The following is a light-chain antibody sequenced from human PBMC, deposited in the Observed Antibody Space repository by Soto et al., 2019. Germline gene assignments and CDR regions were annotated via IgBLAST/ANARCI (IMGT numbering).Light chain of an antibody. CDR1: QRVTSSF. Sequence: EIALTQSPGTLSLSPGERATLFCRASQRVTSSFLAWYQQRPGQAPRLLVYGPSSRATGIPDRFSGSGSGTDLTLTISRLECEDFAVYYCQQYSSTPITFGQGTRLEIK. CDR2: GPS. V-gene: IGKV3-20*01. J-gene: IGKJ5*01. CDR3: QQYSSTPIT.